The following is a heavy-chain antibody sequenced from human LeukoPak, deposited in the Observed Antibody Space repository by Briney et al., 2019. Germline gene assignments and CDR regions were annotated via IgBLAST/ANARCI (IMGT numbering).Heavy chain of an antibody. V-gene: IGHV4-39*01. CDR1: GGSISSSSYY. J-gene: IGHJ4*02. Sequence: PSETLSLTCTVSGGSISSSSYYWGWIRQPPGKGLEWIGSIYYSGSTYYNPSLKSRVTISVDTSKNQFSLKLSSVTAADTAVYYCASAYDRLPYFDYWGQGTLVTVSS. CDR2: IYYSGST. CDR3: ASAYDRLPYFDY. D-gene: IGHD3-16*01.